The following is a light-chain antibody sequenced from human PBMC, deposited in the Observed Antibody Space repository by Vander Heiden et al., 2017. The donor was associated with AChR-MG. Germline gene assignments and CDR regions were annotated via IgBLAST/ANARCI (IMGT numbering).Light chain of an antibody. Sequence: QSALTQPASVSASPGQSIAISCTGSATDIGGYNYASWYQQHPGKAPKLIIYYVSVRPSGISNRFSGSKSGITASLTISGLQAEDEADYYCSSYSNTISHWVFGGGTKLTVL. CDR3: SSYSNTISHWV. CDR1: ATDIGGYNY. V-gene: IGLV2-14*03. J-gene: IGLJ3*02. CDR2: YVS.